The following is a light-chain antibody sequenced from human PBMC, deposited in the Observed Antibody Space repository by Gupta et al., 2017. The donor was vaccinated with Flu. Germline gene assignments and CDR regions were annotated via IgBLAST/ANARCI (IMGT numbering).Light chain of an antibody. V-gene: IGLV3-21*03. J-gene: IGLJ2*01. CDR2: DDS. CDR3: QVWDSSSDPHVV. Sequence: KTARITCGGNNIGSKSVHWYQQKPGQAPVLVVYDDSDRPSGIPERFSGSNSGNTATLTISRVEAGDEADYYCQVWDSSSDPHVVFGGGTKLTVL. CDR1: NIGSKS.